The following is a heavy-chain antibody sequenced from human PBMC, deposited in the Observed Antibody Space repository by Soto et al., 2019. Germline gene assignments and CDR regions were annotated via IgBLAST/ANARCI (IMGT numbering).Heavy chain of an antibody. CDR1: EFTFSSFE. J-gene: IGHJ4*02. V-gene: IGHV3-48*03. CDR2: ISESGTTI. D-gene: IGHD6-13*01. CDR3: VRFGGAAAGPGDY. Sequence: LRLSCVASEFTFSSFEMNWVRQAPGKGLEWVSHISESGTTIYYRDSVKGRFTISRDNAKRSLYLQMNSLRVEDTGVYYCVRFGGAAAGPGDYWGRGTLVTVSS.